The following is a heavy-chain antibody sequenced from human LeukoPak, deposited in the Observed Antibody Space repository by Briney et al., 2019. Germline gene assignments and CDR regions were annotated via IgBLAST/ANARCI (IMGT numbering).Heavy chain of an antibody. CDR2: ISSSSSDI. CDR1: GFTFSSYS. J-gene: IGHJ4*02. CDR3: ARAPKGWIATAISFDY. Sequence: GGSLRLSCAASGFTFSSYSMNWVRQAPGRGLEWVSSISSSSSDISYADSVKGRFTISRDNAKSSLLLQMNSLRAEDTAVYYCARAPKGWIATAISFDYWGQGTLVTVSS. D-gene: IGHD5-12*01. V-gene: IGHV3-21*01.